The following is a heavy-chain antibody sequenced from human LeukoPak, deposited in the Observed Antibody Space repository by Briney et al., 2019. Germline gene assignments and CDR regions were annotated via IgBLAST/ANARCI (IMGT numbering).Heavy chain of an antibody. CDR2: ISGSGTAT. D-gene: IGHD3-3*02. CDR3: AKDISSTSSTPFDP. J-gene: IGHJ5*02. Sequence: GGSLRLSCAASGFTSGFTFSSFAMSWVRQAPGKGLEWVSAISGSGTATHYAASVRGRFTVFRDNSKNTVYLEMNSLRAEDTAIYYCAKDISSTSSTPFDPWGQGTLVTVSS. CDR1: GFTFSSFA. V-gene: IGHV3-23*01.